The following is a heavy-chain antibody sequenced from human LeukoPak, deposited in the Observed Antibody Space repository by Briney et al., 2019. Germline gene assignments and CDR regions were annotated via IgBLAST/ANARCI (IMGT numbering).Heavy chain of an antibody. CDR2: INPKSGGT. Sequence: ASVKVSCKASGYTFTGYYMHWVRQAPGQGLEWMGWINPKSGGTNYAQKFQGRVTMTRDTSISTAYMELSRLRSDDTAVYYCARDGVAAAGSRVYYYYMDVWGKGTTVTVSS. V-gene: IGHV1-2*02. CDR1: GYTFTGYY. CDR3: ARDGVAAAGSRVYYYYMDV. J-gene: IGHJ6*03. D-gene: IGHD6-13*01.